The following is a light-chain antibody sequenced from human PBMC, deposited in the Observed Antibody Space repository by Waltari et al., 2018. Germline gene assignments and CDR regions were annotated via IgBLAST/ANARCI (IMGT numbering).Light chain of an antibody. J-gene: IGKJ1*01. CDR2: KAS. V-gene: IGKV1-5*03. Sequence: DIQMTQSPSTLSASVGDRVTITCRASQSINTWLAWYQQKPGKAPKLLIYKASSLKSGVPSRFSGSGSGTEFTLTISSLQPDECATYYCQQYNRLRTFGQGTKVEIK. CDR3: QQYNRLRT. CDR1: QSINTW.